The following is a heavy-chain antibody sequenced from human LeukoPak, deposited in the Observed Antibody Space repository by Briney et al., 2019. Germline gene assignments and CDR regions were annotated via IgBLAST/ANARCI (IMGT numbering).Heavy chain of an antibody. D-gene: IGHD5-18*01. V-gene: IGHV5-51*01. CDR3: ARLGLQRYYYYYYYMDV. CDR1: GYSFTSYW. Sequence: GESLKISCKGSGYSFTSYWIGWVRQMPGKGLEWMGIIYPGDSGTRYSPSFQGQVTISADKSISTAYLQWSSLKASDTAMYYCARLGLQRYYYYYYYMDVWGKGTTVTVSS. CDR2: IYPGDSGT. J-gene: IGHJ6*03.